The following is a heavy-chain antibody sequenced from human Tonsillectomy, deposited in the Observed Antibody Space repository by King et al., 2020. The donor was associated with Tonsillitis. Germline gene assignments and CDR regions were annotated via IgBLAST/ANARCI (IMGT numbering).Heavy chain of an antibody. D-gene: IGHD3-10*01. J-gene: IGHJ6*03. CDR2: IYYSGST. CDR1: GGSISSYY. V-gene: IGHV4-59*01. Sequence: QVQLQESGPGLVKPSETLSLTCTVSGGSISSYYWSWIRQPPGKGLEWIGYIYYSGSTNYNPPLKSRVTISVDTSKEQFSLKRSAVTAADTAVYYCARVSSPPNTMDPYYYYYYMDVWGKGTTVTVSS. CDR3: ARVSSPPNTMDPYYYYYYMDV.